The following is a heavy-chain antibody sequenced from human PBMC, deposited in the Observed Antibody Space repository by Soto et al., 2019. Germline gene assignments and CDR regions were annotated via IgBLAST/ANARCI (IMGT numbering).Heavy chain of an antibody. D-gene: IGHD2-21*02. CDR2: IYWDDDK. V-gene: IGHV2-5*02. J-gene: IGHJ6*02. CDR1: GFSLSTTGVG. Sequence: QITLKESGPTLVKPTQTLTLTCTFSGFSLSTTGVGVGWIRQPPGKALEWLALIYWDDDKRYNPSLNSRLTIPKETSKNQVVLAMTNVDPVDTATYYCVQSRCGGDCLQSYSSHSYYGLDVWGQGTTVTVSS. CDR3: VQSRCGGDCLQSYSSHSYYGLDV.